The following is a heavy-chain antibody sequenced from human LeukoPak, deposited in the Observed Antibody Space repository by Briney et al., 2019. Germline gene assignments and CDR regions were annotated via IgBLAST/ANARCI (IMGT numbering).Heavy chain of an antibody. CDR3: AKASTSEWELPSFDY. J-gene: IGHJ4*02. V-gene: IGHV3-23*01. CDR1: GFTFSSYA. D-gene: IGHD1-26*01. Sequence: PGGSLRLSCAASGFTFSSYAMSWVRQAPGKGLEWDSAISGSGGSTYYADSVKGRFTISRDNSKNTLYLQMNSLRAEDTAVYYCAKASTSEWELPSFDYWGQGTLVTVSS. CDR2: ISGSGGST.